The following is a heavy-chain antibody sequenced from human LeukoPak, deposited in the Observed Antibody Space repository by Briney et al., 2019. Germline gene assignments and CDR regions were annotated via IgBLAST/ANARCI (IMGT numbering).Heavy chain of an antibody. D-gene: IGHD6-13*01. CDR2: VSYDGSTI. CDR1: GFTFNTYA. Sequence: GKSLRLSCAASGFTFNTYAMHWVRQTPGKGLEWVAVVSYDGSTIYYADSVKGRFTISRDNSKNTLHLEMNSLRVEDTAVYYCVRRSPAGCLDYWGQGTLVTVSS. V-gene: IGHV3-30-3*01. CDR3: VRRSPAGCLDY. J-gene: IGHJ4*02.